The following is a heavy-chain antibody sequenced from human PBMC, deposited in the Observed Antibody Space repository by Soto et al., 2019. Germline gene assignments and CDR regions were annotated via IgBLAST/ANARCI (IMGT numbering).Heavy chain of an antibody. CDR2: IYYSGST. CDR1: GGSISSGGYS. CDR3: AGASTWHPGAFDI. J-gene: IGHJ3*02. V-gene: IGHV4-31*03. Sequence: QVQLQESGPGLVKPSQTLSLTCTVSGGSISSGGYSWTWIRQHPGKGLEWIGYIYYSGSTYYKPSLKLRITISVDTSKNQLSLKLSSVTAADPAVYYSAGASTWHPGAFDIWGQGTTVTVSS.